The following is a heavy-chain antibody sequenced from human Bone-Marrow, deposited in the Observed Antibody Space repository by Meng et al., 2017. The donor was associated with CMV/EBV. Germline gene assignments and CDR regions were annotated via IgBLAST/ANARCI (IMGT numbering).Heavy chain of an antibody. V-gene: IGHV4-59*01. J-gene: IGHJ6*02. CDR3: ARAGGFGSYSGMDV. D-gene: IGHD3-10*01. CDR2: IHYSGST. CDR1: GFSFSDYY. Sequence: ESLKISCAASGFSFSDYYMSWIRQAPGKGLEWIGYIHYSGSTNYSPSLKSRVTVSVDTSKNQFSLKLTSVTAADTAVYYCARAGGFGSYSGMDVWGQGNTVTVSS.